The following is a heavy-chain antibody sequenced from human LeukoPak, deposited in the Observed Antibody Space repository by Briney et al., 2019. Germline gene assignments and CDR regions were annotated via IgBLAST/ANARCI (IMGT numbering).Heavy chain of an antibody. CDR1: GGSISSYY. J-gene: IGHJ4*02. D-gene: IGHD1-26*01. CDR2: IYYSGST. V-gene: IGHV4-59*12. Sequence: SETLSLTCTVSGGSISSYYWSWIRQPPGKGLEWIGYIYYSGSTNYNPSLKSRVTISVDTSKNQFSLKLSSVTAADTAVYYCARLRRGPNYWGQGTLVTVSS. CDR3: ARLRRGPNY.